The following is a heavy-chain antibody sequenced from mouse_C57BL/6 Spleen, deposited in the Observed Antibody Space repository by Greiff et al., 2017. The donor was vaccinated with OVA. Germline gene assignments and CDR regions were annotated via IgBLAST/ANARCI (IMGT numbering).Heavy chain of an antibody. CDR3: ARSDLLLRPDY. CDR1: GYAFSSSW. V-gene: IGHV1-82*01. D-gene: IGHD1-1*01. Sequence: QVQLQQSGPELVKPGASVKISCKASGYAFSSSWMNWVKQRPGTGLEWIGRIYPGDGDTNYNGKFKGKATLTADKSSSTAYMQLSSLTSEDSAVYFCARSDLLLRPDYWGQGTSVTVSS. J-gene: IGHJ4*01. CDR2: IYPGDGDT.